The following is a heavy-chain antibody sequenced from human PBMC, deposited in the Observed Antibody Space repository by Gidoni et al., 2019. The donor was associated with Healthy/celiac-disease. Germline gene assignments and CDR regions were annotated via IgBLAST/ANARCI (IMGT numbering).Heavy chain of an antibody. Sequence: QVQLVQSGAEVKKPGSSVKVSCKASGGTFSSYTISWVPQAPGQGLEWMGRIIPILGIANYAQKFQGRVTITADKSTSTAYMELSSLRSEDTAVYYCAREPQRSGYFNDAFDIWGQGTMVTVSS. D-gene: IGHD3-22*01. CDR2: IIPILGIA. V-gene: IGHV1-69*08. CDR3: AREPQRSGYFNDAFDI. CDR1: GGTFSSYT. J-gene: IGHJ3*02.